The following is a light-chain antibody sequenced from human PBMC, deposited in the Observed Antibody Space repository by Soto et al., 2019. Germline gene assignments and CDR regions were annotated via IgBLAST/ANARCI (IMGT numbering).Light chain of an antibody. CDR1: SSDVGGYNY. V-gene: IGLV2-14*01. Sequence: QSMLTQLACVSGSPGQSFTISCTGTSSDVGGYNYVSWYQQHPGKAPKLMIYDVSNRPSGVSNRFSGSKSGNTASLTISGLQAEDEADYYCSSYTSSSTPYVFGTGTKLTVL. J-gene: IGLJ1*01. CDR3: SSYTSSSTPYV. CDR2: DVS.